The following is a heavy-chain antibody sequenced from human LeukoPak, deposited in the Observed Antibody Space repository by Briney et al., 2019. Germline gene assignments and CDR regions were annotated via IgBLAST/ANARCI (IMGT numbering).Heavy chain of an antibody. CDR2: IYYSGST. CDR3: ARDPGAAAAFDI. Sequence: SETLSLTCTVSGGSISSYYWSWIRQPPGEGLEWIGYIYYSGSTNYNPSLKSRVTISVDTSKNQFSLKLSSVTAADTAVYYCARDPGAAAAFDIWGQGTMVTVSS. J-gene: IGHJ3*02. V-gene: IGHV4-59*01. CDR1: GGSISSYY. D-gene: IGHD4/OR15-4a*01.